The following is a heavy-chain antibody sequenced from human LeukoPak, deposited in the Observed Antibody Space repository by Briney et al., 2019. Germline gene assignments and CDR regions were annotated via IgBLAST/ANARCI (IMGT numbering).Heavy chain of an antibody. D-gene: IGHD5-18*01. CDR3: ARAIASYGDSAY. CDR1: GFKLSSFS. V-gene: IGHV3-48*04. CDR2: ITSTTNTT. Sequence: QAGGSLRLSRAASGFKLSSFSMGWVRQDAGKGMEWLSYITSTTNTTYYAYSLQRQFPISRSNDKNSLYLQINSPRADDTAVYYCARAIASYGDSAYWGQGTLVTVSS. J-gene: IGHJ4*02.